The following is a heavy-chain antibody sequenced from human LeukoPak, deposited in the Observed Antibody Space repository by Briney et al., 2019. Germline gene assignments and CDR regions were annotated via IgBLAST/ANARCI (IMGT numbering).Heavy chain of an antibody. J-gene: IGHJ6*03. CDR3: ARSFSDPDHDYYYYYYMDV. Sequence: GGSLRLSCAASEFTVSTNYMTWVRQAPGKGLEWVSVIYPVGGTFYADSVKGRFTVSRDNSKNTLYLQMNSLRAEDTAVYYCARSFSDPDHDYYYYYYMDVWGKGTTVTVSS. D-gene: IGHD2-21*02. CDR1: EFTVSTNY. CDR2: IYPVGGT. V-gene: IGHV3-53*01.